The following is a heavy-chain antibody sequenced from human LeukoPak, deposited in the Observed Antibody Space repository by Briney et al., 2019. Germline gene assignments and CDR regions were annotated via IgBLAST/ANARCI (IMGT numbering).Heavy chain of an antibody. D-gene: IGHD6-19*01. Sequence: VGSLRLSCAASGFTFDDYGMSWVRQAPGKGLEWVSGINWNGGSTGYADSVKGRFTISRDNAKNSLYLQMNSLRAEDTALYYCAIDLGSGWSDAFDIWGQGTMVTVSS. CDR2: INWNGGST. J-gene: IGHJ3*02. CDR3: AIDLGSGWSDAFDI. CDR1: GFTFDDYG. V-gene: IGHV3-20*04.